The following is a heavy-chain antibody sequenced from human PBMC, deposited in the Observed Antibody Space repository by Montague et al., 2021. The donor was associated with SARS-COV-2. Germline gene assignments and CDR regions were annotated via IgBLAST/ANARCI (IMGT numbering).Heavy chain of an antibody. CDR1: GGSISRGGYY. Sequence: TLSLTCTVSGGSISRGGYYYTWIRQYPGKGLEWIGNIHDTGRTNYKSSLRSRITMSVDTSKNQFSLKLTSVTAADTAVYYCARALEYGNASGYFDYWGQGTLVTGSS. CDR3: ARALEYGNASGYFDY. CDR2: IHDTGRT. J-gene: IGHJ4*02. V-gene: IGHV4-31*03. D-gene: IGHD1-1*01.